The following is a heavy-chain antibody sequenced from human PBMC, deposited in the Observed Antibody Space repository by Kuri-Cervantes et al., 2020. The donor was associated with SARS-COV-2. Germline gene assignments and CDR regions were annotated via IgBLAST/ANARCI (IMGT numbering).Heavy chain of an antibody. D-gene: IGHD3-16*01. CDR2: IYYSGST. J-gene: IGHJ6*03. CDR3: ARDQGGYYMDV. Sequence: ESLKIPCTVSGGSISSSSYYWGWIRQPPGKGLEWIGSIYYSGSTYYNPSLKSRVTISVDTSKNQFSLKLSSVTAADTAVYYCARDQGGYYMDVWGKGTTVTVSS. V-gene: IGHV4-39*02. CDR1: GGSISSSSYY.